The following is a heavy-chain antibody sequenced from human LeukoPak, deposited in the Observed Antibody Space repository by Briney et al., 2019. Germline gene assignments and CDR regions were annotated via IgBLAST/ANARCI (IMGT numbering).Heavy chain of an antibody. Sequence: PSETLPLTCTVSGGSISSYYRSWIRQPPGKGLEWIGYIYYSGSTNYNPSLKSRVTISVDTSKNQFSLKLSSVTAADTAVYYCARAYDYVWGSYRSENWFDPWGQGTLVTVSS. V-gene: IGHV4-59*01. CDR2: IYYSGST. CDR3: ARAYDYVWGSYRSENWFDP. CDR1: GGSISSYY. J-gene: IGHJ5*02. D-gene: IGHD3-16*02.